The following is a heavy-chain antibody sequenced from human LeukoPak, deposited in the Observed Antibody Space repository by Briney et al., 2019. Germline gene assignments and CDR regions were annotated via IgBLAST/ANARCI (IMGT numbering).Heavy chain of an antibody. CDR2: ISGSGGST. CDR1: GFTFSSYA. CDR3: AKTLPTDMVRGVMGGFDY. J-gene: IGHJ4*02. Sequence: GASLRLSCAASGFTFSSYAMSWVRQAPGKGLEGVSAISGSGGSTYYADSVKGRFTISRDNSKNTLYLQMNSLRAEDTAVYYCAKTLPTDMVRGVMGGFDYWGQGTLVTVSS. V-gene: IGHV3-23*01. D-gene: IGHD3-10*01.